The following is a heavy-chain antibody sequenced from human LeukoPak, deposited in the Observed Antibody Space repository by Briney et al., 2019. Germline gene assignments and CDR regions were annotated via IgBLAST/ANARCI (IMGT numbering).Heavy chain of an antibody. CDR2: IYYSGST. J-gene: IGHJ6*03. CDR1: GGSISSSSYY. V-gene: IGHV4-39*01. D-gene: IGHD2-8*01. CDR3: ARFGVLMVYAIPDFHYMDV. Sequence: SETLSLTCTVSGGSISSSSYYWGWIRQPPGKGQEWIGSIYYSGSTYYNPSLKSRVTISVDTSKNQFSLKLSSVTAADTAVYYCARFGVLMVYAIPDFHYMDVWGKGTTVTVSS.